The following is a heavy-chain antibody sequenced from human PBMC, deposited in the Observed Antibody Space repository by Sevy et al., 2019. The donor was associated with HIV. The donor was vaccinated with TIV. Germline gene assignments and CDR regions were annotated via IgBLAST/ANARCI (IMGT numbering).Heavy chain of an antibody. D-gene: IGHD1-1*01. CDR1: EFIFTGYW. CDR3: ARDAARVIVPTAGFDS. CDR2: IWYDGRTE. V-gene: IGHV3-33*08. J-gene: IGHJ5*01. Sequence: GGSLRLSCAASEFIFTGYWMNWVRQAPGKGLEWVAAIWYDGRTERYADSVQGRFTISRDNSKKTLHLQMNSLRAEDTALYYCARDAARVIVPTAGFDSWGQGTLVTVSS.